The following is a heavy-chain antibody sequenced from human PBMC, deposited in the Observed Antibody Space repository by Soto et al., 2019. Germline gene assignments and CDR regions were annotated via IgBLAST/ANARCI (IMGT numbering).Heavy chain of an antibody. V-gene: IGHV4-61*01. Sequence: SETLSLTCTVSGGSVSSGSYYWSWIRQPPGKGLEWIGYIYYSGSTNYNPSLKSRVTISVDTSKNQFSLKLSSVTAADTAVYYCPRETRFTMFRGVIANWFDPWGQGTLVTVSS. CDR1: GGSVSSGSYY. J-gene: IGHJ5*01. D-gene: IGHD3-10*01. CDR3: PRETRFTMFRGVIANWFDP. CDR2: IYYSGST.